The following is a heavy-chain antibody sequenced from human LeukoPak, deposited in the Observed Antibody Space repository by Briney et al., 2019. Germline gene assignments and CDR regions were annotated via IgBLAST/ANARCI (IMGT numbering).Heavy chain of an antibody. D-gene: IGHD2-2*01. CDR3: ARPYCSSTSCYAFDY. CDR2: IYPGDSDT. Sequence: GESLKISFKGSGYSFTSYWIGWGRPMPGKGLEWMGIIYPGDSDTRYSPSFQGQVTISADKSITTAYLQWSSLKASDTAIYYCARPYCSSTSCYAFDYWGQGTLVTVSS. V-gene: IGHV5-51*01. CDR1: GYSFTSYW. J-gene: IGHJ4*02.